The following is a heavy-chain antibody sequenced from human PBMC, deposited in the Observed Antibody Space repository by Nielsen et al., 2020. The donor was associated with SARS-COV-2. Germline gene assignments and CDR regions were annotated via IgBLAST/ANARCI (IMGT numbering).Heavy chain of an antibody. J-gene: IGHJ4*02. V-gene: IGHV3-53*01. CDR2: IYSGGST. D-gene: IGHD3-10*01. Sequence: GESLKISCAASGFTVSSNYMSWVRQAPGKGLEWVSVIYSGGSTYYADSVKGRFTISRDNAKNSLYLQMNSLRAEDTAVYYCARDGSGSYSGGHLDYWGQGTLVTVSS. CDR1: GFTVSSNY. CDR3: ARDGSGSYSGGHLDY.